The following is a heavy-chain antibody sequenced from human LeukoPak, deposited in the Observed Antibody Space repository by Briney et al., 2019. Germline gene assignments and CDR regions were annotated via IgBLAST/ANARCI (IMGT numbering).Heavy chain of an antibody. CDR2: INHDGSEK. CDR1: GFSFSTHS. Sequence: GGSLRLSCAASGFSFSTHSLTWVRQAPGKGLQWVATINHDGSEKDYVDSVKGRFTISRDNAENSLYLQLNSLRAEDTAIYYCARGSGWLDYWGQGTLVTASS. CDR3: ARGSGWLDY. D-gene: IGHD6-19*01. V-gene: IGHV3-7*03. J-gene: IGHJ4*02.